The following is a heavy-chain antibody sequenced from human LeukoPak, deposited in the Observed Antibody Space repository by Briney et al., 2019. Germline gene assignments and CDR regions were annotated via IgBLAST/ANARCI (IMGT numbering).Heavy chain of an antibody. D-gene: IGHD5-18*01. CDR1: GYAFTSYD. CDR3: ARVYSYGSLDAFDI. J-gene: IGHJ3*02. V-gene: IGHV1-8*01. CDR2: MNPNSGNT. Sequence: ASVKVSCKASGYAFTSYDIKWVREATGQGLEWMAWMNPNSGNTGYAQKFQGRVTMTRNTSIITAYMELSSLRSEDTAVYYCARVYSYGSLDAFDIWGQGTMVTVSS.